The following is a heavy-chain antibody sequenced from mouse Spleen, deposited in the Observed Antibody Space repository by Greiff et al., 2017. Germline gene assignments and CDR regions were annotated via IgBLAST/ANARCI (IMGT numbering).Heavy chain of an antibody. CDR1: GFSLTSYA. CDR3: ARNYGGSSYAWFAY. D-gene: IGHD1-1*01. Sequence: VQLQQSGPGLVQPSQSLSITCTVSGFSLTSYAVHWVRQSPGKGLEWLGVIWSGGSTDYNAVFISRLSISKDNSKRQVFFKMNSLQADDTAIYYCARNYGGSSYAWFAYWGQGTLVTVSA. CDR2: IWSGGST. J-gene: IGHJ3*01. V-gene: IGHV2-2*01.